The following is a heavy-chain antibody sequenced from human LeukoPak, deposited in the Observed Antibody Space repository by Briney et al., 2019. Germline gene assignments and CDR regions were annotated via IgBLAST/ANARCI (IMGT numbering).Heavy chain of an antibody. V-gene: IGHV1-2*02. Sequence: ASVKVSCKASGYTFTGYYMHWVRQAPGQGLEWMGWINPNSGGTNYAQKFQGRVTMTRDTSISTAYMELSRLRSDDTAVYYCAVPPHCSSTSCYNGFDYWGQGTLVTGSS. CDR3: AVPPHCSSTSCYNGFDY. J-gene: IGHJ4*02. CDR2: INPNSGGT. CDR1: GYTFTGYY. D-gene: IGHD2-2*02.